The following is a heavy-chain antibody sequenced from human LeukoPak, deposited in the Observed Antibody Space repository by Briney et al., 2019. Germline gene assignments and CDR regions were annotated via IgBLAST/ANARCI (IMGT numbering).Heavy chain of an antibody. J-gene: IGHJ4*02. CDR1: GYTFTSHG. V-gene: IGHV1-46*01. CDR2: INPSGGST. CDR3: ARDPSGPTFDY. D-gene: IGHD6-6*01. Sequence: ASVKVSCKASGYTFTSHGISWVRQAPGQGLEWMGIINPSGGSTSYAQKFQGRVTMTRDTSTSTVYMELSSLRSEDTAVYYCARDPSGPTFDYWGQGTLVTVSS.